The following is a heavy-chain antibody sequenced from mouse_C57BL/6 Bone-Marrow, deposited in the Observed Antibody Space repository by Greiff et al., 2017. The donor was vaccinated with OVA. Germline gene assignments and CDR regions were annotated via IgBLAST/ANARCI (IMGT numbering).Heavy chain of an antibody. CDR3: TRVNWDGGAMDY. J-gene: IGHJ4*01. CDR1: GYTFTSYW. D-gene: IGHD4-1*02. CDR2: IYPGNSDT. V-gene: IGHV1-5*01. Sequence: EVQLQQSGTVLARPGASVKMSCKTSGYTFTSYWMHWVKQRPGQGLEWIGAIYPGNSDTSYTQKLKGKAQLTAVPSASTAYMELSSLTNEDSAVYYCTRVNWDGGAMDYWGQGTSVTVSS.